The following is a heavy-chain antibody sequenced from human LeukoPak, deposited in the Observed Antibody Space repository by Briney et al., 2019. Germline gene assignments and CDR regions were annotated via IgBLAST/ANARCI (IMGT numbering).Heavy chain of an antibody. CDR1: GFSFSSHA. V-gene: IGHV3-23*01. D-gene: IGHD4-17*01. CDR3: ANEIRPNDY. J-gene: IGHJ4*02. CDR2: ISISGDDT. Sequence: PGGSLRLSCATSGFSFSSHAMTWVRQAPGKGLEWLSAISISGDDTYYADSVKGRFTISRDNSKNTLYLQTNSLSADDTAMYYCANEIRPNDYWGQGTLVTVSS.